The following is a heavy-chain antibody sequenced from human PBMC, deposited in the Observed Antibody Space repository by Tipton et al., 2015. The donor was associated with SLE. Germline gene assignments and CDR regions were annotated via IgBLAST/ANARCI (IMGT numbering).Heavy chain of an antibody. V-gene: IGHV1-2*06. D-gene: IGHD4-17*01. CDR2: NNPNTGST. J-gene: IGHJ4*02. CDR1: GYSFTGHY. Sequence: QSGAEVKKPGASVKVPCKASGYSFTGHYIHWVRQAPGQGLEWIGRNNPNTGSTNYAQKFQGRVTMTRDTSINTAYMELSSLTSDDTAVYYCARGGANSGDYVDHWGQGALVSVSS. CDR3: ARGGANSGDYVDH.